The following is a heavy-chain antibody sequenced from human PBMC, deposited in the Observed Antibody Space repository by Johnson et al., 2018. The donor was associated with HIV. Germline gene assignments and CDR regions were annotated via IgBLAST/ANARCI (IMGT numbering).Heavy chain of an antibody. V-gene: IGHV3-9*01. CDR3: TTWYSLVSGAFDI. D-gene: IGHD6-13*01. J-gene: IGHJ3*02. CDR1: GFTFDDYA. CDR2: TSWNSGST. Sequence: VQLVESGGGLVQPGRSLRLSCAASGFTFDDYAMHWVRQAPGKGLEWVSGTSWNSGSTGYADSVKGRVTISRDNAKNSLYLQMNSLRAEDTALYYCTTWYSLVSGAFDIWGQGTMVTVSS.